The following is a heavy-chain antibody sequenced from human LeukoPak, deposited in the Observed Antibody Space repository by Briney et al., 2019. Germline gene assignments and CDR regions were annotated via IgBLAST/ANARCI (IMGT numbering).Heavy chain of an antibody. D-gene: IGHD4-17*01. J-gene: IGHJ4*02. Sequence: SETLSLTCTVSGGSISSSSYYWGWIRQPPGKGLEWIGYIYYSGSTNYNPSLKSRVTISVDTSKNQFSLKLSSVTAADTAVYYCAREATVTMIIDYWGQGTLVTVSS. CDR1: GGSISSSSYY. V-gene: IGHV4-61*01. CDR2: IYYSGST. CDR3: AREATVTMIIDY.